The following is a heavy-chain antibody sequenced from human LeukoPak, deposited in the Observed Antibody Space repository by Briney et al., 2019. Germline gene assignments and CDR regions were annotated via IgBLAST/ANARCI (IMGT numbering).Heavy chain of an antibody. D-gene: IGHD3-3*01. CDR1: GFTFSSYS. J-gene: IGHJ6*03. V-gene: IGHV3-21*01. CDR3: ARDGRPYYDFWSGYYSPTYMDV. Sequence: GGSLRLSCAASGFTFSSYSMNWVRQAPGKGLEWVSSISSSSYIYYADSVKGRFTISRDNAKNSLYLQMNSLRAEDTAVYYCARDGRPYYDFWSGYYSPTYMDVWGKGTTVTVSS. CDR2: ISSSSYI.